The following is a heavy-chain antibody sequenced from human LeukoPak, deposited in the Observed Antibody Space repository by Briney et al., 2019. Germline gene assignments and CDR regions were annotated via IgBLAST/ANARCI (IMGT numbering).Heavy chain of an antibody. D-gene: IGHD2-8*02. J-gene: IGHJ5*02. CDR3: ARHPTGFPNWSDA. CDR1: GGSIISSSYN. V-gene: IGHV4-39*01. CDR2: IYYSGTT. Sequence: SETLSLTCTVSGGSIISSSYNWGWIRQPPGKGLEWIGTIYYSGTTYYNPSLKSRVTISVDTSKNQFSLKVNSVTAADTAVYYCARHPTGFPNWSDAWGQGTRVTVSS.